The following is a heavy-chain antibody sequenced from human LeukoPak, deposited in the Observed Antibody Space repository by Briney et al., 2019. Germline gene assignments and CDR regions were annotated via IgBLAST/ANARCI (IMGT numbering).Heavy chain of an antibody. Sequence: ASVKVSCKASGGTFSSYAISWVRQAPGQGLEWMGGIIPIFGTANYAQKFQGRVTITADESTSTAYMELSSLRSEDTAVYYCARAMGYCSGGSCYKTSWFDPWGQGTLVTVSS. D-gene: IGHD2-15*01. CDR2: IIPIFGTA. V-gene: IGHV1-69*01. CDR1: GGTFSSYA. J-gene: IGHJ5*02. CDR3: ARAMGYCSGGSCYKTSWFDP.